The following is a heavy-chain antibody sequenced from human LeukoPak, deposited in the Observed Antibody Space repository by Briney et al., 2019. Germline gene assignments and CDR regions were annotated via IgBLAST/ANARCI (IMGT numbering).Heavy chain of an antibody. Sequence: GGSLRLSCAASGFTFSDYAMIWARQAPGKGLEWVSSISASGAFIFYADSVKGRFSISRDNSKNTLYLQMNSLRVEDTALYHCVKRVDESRAYRPLDYWGQGAAVTVSS. J-gene: IGHJ4*02. CDR1: GFTFSDYA. CDR2: ISASGAFI. D-gene: IGHD3-22*01. CDR3: VKRVDESRAYRPLDY. V-gene: IGHV3-23*01.